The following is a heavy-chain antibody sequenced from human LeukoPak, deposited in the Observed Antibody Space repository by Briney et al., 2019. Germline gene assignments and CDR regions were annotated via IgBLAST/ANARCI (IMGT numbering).Heavy chain of an antibody. Sequence: PSETLSLTCTASGGSISSYYWSWFRQPPGKGLEWMGYIYYSGSTNYSPSLKSRVTISVDTSKNQFSLKLSSVTAADTAVYYCARVWYDSSGYYHPFDYWGQGTLVTVSS. CDR1: GGSISSYY. D-gene: IGHD3-22*01. CDR3: ARVWYDSSGYYHPFDY. CDR2: IYYSGST. V-gene: IGHV4-59*01. J-gene: IGHJ4*02.